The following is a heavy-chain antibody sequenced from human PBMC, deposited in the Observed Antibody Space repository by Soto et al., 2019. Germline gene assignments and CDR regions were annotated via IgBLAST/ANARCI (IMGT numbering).Heavy chain of an antibody. J-gene: IGHJ4*02. Sequence: SETLSLTCSVSGGSISSHYWTWIRQTPGKGLEWIGYISYTGSTYYNPSLKSRVSFSVDTSKDQFSLKLTSVTAADTAVYYCARYYCSSDTCYYFDYWGQGTLVTVSS. V-gene: IGHV4-59*11. D-gene: IGHD2-2*01. CDR2: ISYTGST. CDR1: GGSISSHY. CDR3: ARYYCSSDTCYYFDY.